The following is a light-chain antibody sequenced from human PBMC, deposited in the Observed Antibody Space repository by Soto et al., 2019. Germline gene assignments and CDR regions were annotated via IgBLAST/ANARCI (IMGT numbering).Light chain of an antibody. J-gene: IGKJ1*01. V-gene: IGKV1-6*01. CDR1: QDIRSD. CDR2: GAS. CDR3: LQDYNYPLI. Sequence: AIQMTQSPSSLSASVGDRVTITCRASQDIRSDLGWYQHKPGKAPKLLIYGASNLQSGVPSRFSGSGSGTDFTLTSSSLQPEDFATYYCLQDYNYPLIFGQGTKVEIK.